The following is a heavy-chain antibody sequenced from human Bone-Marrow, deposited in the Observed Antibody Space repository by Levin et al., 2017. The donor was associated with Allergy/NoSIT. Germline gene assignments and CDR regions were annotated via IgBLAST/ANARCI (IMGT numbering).Heavy chain of an antibody. CDR2: IHYSGSS. D-gene: IGHD3-16*01. Sequence: SETLSLTCTVSGGSISRFYWSWIRQSPGKGLEWIGYIHYSGSSNYNPSLKSRVTMSADTSKSQFSLTLTSVTAADTAVYYCARDRVVAGLGRFDYWGQGALVTVSS. J-gene: IGHJ4*02. CDR1: GGSISRFY. CDR3: ARDRVVAGLGRFDY. V-gene: IGHV4-59*01.